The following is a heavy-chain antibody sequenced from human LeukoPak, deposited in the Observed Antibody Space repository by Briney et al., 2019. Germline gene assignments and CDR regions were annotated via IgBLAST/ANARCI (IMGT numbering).Heavy chain of an antibody. CDR1: GFTFSSYA. Sequence: GSLRLSCAASGFTFSSYAMSWVRQAPGKGLEWVSSISGSGGSTYYADSVKGRFTISRDNSKNTLYLQMNSLRAEDTAVYYCAKSRGSSWTYDAFDIWGQGTMVTVSS. D-gene: IGHD6-13*01. CDR2: ISGSGGST. J-gene: IGHJ3*02. V-gene: IGHV3-23*01. CDR3: AKSRGSSWTYDAFDI.